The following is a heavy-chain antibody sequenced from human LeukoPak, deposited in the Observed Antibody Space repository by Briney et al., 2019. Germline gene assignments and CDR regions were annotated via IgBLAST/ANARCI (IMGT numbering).Heavy chain of an antibody. CDR1: GFTFSSYA. J-gene: IGHJ3*02. V-gene: IGHV3-30-3*01. D-gene: IGHD3-16*01. CDR2: ISYDGSNK. CDR3: ARVSGIKITFVAFDI. Sequence: GGSLRHSCAASGFTFSSYAMHWVRQAPGKGLEWVAVISYDGSNKYYADSVKGRFTISRDNSKNTLYLQMNSLRAEDTAVYYCARVSGIKITFVAFDIWGQGTMVTVSS.